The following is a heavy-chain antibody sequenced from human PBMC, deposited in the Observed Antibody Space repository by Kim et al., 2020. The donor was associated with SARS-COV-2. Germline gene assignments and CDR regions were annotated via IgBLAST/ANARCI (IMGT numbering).Heavy chain of an antibody. CDR3: LAKYFDP. CDR1: AFRLTDAW. CDR2: IASKPAGGTI. J-gene: IGHJ5*02. D-gene: IGHD3-9*01. Sequence: GGSLRLSCAASAFRLTDAWVSWVRQAPGKGLEWVGRIASKPAGGTIDYAAPVKGRFFISRDDSENTVYLQMNSLKIEDTAVYYCLAKYFDPWGQGTLVTVSS. V-gene: IGHV3-15*04.